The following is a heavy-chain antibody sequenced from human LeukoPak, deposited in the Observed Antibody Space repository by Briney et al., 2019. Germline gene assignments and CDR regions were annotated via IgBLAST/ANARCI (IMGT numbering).Heavy chain of an antibody. CDR3: VRGRERVAATNNWFDP. D-gene: IGHD2-15*01. V-gene: IGHV3-21*01. Sequence: GGSLRLSCAASGFTFSNAWMNWVRQAPGKGLEWVSSVSTSSSYIYYADSVKGRFTISRDNAKNSLYLQMNSLRAEDTAVYYCVRGRERVAATNNWFDPWGQGTLVTVSS. J-gene: IGHJ5*02. CDR1: GFTFSNAW. CDR2: VSTSSSYI.